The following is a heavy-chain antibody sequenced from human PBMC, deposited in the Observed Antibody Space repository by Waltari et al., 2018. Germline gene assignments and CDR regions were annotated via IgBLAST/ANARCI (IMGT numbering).Heavy chain of an antibody. Sequence: QVQLQQWGAGLLKPSETLSLTCAVYGGSFSVYYWSWIRQPPGKGLEWIGEINHSGSTNYNPSLKSRVTISVDTSKNQFSLKLSSVTAADTAVYYCAGRLRFLEWLARYSPFDYWGQGTLVTVSS. J-gene: IGHJ4*02. CDR3: AGRLRFLEWLARYSPFDY. CDR1: GGSFSVYY. V-gene: IGHV4-34*01. CDR2: INHSGST. D-gene: IGHD3-3*01.